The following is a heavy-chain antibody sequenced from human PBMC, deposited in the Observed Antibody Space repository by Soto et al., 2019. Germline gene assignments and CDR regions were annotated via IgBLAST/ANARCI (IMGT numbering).Heavy chain of an antibody. J-gene: IGHJ4*02. CDR3: SRDPRLVDY. V-gene: IGHV3-11*01. D-gene: IGHD1-26*01. Sequence: QVQLVESGGGLVKPGGSLRLSCAASGFTFSNYYMTWIRQAPGKGPEWISYISGGGDVTAYAESVKGRFTISRDNAKRSVYLQMNTLTVEDTAVYYCSRDPRLVDYWGKGTLVTVSS. CDR1: GFTFSNYY. CDR2: ISGGGDVT.